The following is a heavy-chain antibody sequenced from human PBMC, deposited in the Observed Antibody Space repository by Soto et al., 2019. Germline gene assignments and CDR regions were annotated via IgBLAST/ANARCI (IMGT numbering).Heavy chain of an antibody. CDR2: IIPILGIA. Sequence: SVKVSCKASGGTFSSYTISWVRQAPGQGLEWMGRIIPILGIANYAQKFQGRVTITADTSTSTAYMELRSLRSDDTAVYYCARPSYGYDPWGQGTLVTVSS. J-gene: IGHJ5*02. V-gene: IGHV1-69*02. CDR1: GGTFSSYT. CDR3: ARPSYGYDP. D-gene: IGHD5-18*01.